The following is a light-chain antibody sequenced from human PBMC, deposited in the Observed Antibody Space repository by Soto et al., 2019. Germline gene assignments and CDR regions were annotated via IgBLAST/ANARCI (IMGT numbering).Light chain of an antibody. CDR3: QQYDTYYT. CDR2: AAS. V-gene: IGKV1-39*01. J-gene: IGKJ2*01. Sequence: DIQMTQSPSSLSASVGDRVPITCRASQSISSYLNWYQQKPGKAPKLLIYAASSLQSGVPSRFSGSGSGTDFTLTISSLQPEDFATYYCQQYDTYYTFGQGTKVDI. CDR1: QSISSY.